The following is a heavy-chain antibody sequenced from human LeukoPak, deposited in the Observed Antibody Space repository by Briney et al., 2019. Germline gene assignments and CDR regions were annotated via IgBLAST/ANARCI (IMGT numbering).Heavy chain of an antibody. V-gene: IGHV4-38-2*02. Sequence: SSETLSLTCTVSGYSISSGYYWGWIRQPPGKGLEWIGNIYHSGSTYYNPSLKSRVTISVDTSKNQFSLKLSSVTAADTAVYYCARVSTSQGFQHWGQGTLVTVSS. D-gene: IGHD2/OR15-2a*01. J-gene: IGHJ1*01. CDR2: IYHSGST. CDR3: ARVSTSQGFQH. CDR1: GYSISSGYY.